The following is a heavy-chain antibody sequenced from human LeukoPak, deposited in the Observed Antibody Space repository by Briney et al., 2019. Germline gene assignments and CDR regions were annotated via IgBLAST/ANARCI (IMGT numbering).Heavy chain of an antibody. CDR1: GFTFSSYS. CDR3: AREIRHGVVVPTQYFDY. D-gene: IGHD2-15*01. J-gene: IGHJ4*02. CDR2: ISSSSSTI. V-gene: IGHV3-48*04. Sequence: PGGSLRLSCAASGFTFSSYSMNWVRQAPGKGLEWVSYISSSSSTIYYADSVKGRFTISRDNAKNSLYLQMNSLRAEDTAVYYCAREIRHGVVVPTQYFDYWGQGTLVTVSS.